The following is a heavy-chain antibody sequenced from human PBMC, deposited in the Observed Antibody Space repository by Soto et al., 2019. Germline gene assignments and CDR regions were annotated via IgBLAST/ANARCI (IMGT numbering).Heavy chain of an antibody. J-gene: IGHJ4*02. CDR1: KFTFSTYA. CDR2: ISGSGDNT. CDR3: AKDMVHCTGTRCARYFEK. V-gene: IGHV3-23*01. D-gene: IGHD2-8*02. Sequence: EVQLLESGGGLVQRGGSLRLSCAASKFTFSTYAMTWVRQAPGKGLEWVSDISGSGDNTYYADSVKGWFTISRDNSKSTLYLQMNSLRADDTAVYYCAKDMVHCTGTRCARYFEKWGLGTLVTVSS.